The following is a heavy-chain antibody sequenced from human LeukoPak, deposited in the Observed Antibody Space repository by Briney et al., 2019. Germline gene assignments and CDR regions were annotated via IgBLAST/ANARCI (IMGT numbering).Heavy chain of an antibody. J-gene: IGHJ4*02. CDR1: GFTFSSYW. CDR3: AREYSSSRYFDY. V-gene: IGHV3-74*01. Sequence: GGSLRLSCAASGFTFSSYWMHWVRQAPGKGLVWVSRINSDGSSTTYADSVKVRFTISRDNAKNTLYLQMNSLRAEDTAVYYCAREYSSSRYFDYWGQGTLVTVSS. D-gene: IGHD6-6*01. CDR2: INSDGSST.